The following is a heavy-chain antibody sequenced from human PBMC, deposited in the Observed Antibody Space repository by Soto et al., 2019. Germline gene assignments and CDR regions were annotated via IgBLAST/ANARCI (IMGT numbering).Heavy chain of an antibody. D-gene: IGHD6-19*01. J-gene: IGHJ1*01. CDR3: ARGGPWLVQEYFQH. Sequence: QVQLQQWGAGLLKPSETLSLTCAVYGGSFSGYYWSWIRQPPGKGLEWIGEINHSGSTNYNPSLKSRVTISVDTSKNQFSLKLSSVTAADTAVYYCARGGPWLVQEYFQHWGQGTLVTVSS. V-gene: IGHV4-34*01. CDR1: GGSFSGYY. CDR2: INHSGST.